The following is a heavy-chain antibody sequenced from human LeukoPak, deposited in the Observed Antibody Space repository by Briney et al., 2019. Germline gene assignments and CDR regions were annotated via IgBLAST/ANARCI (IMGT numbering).Heavy chain of an antibody. Sequence: SETLSLTCTVSGGSITISGYYWTWIRRHPGKGLEWIGYIFHNGKAYYNPSLKSRATISVDTSKNQFSLNLRSVTAADTAFYYSAKYSSGYYYGLNWGQGALVTVAS. CDR3: AKYSSGYYYGLN. J-gene: IGHJ4*02. CDR1: GGSITISGYY. CDR2: IFHNGKA. D-gene: IGHD3-22*01. V-gene: IGHV4-31*03.